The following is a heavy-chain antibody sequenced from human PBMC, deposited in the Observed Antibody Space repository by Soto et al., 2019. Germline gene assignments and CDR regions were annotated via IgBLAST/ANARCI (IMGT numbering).Heavy chain of an antibody. CDR2: IKSKTDGGTT. V-gene: IGHV3-15*01. CDR3: ASRPYNEGRGPLPLDF. Sequence: GGSLRLSCAASGFTFDAHYIDWVRQAPGKGLEWVGRIKSKTDGGTTDYAAPVKGRFTISRDTSKNTLYLQMSSLRVEDSAVYFCASRPYNEGRGPLPLDFWGQGTLVTVS. CDR1: GFTFDAHY. J-gene: IGHJ4*02. D-gene: IGHD3-10*01.